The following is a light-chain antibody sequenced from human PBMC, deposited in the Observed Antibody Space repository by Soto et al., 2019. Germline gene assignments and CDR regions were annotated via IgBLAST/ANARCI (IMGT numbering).Light chain of an antibody. Sequence: EIVLTQSLATLSLSPGERDNLSCSPCQSVYSDCLVSEXTRARRIISSCLAWYQQKPGQAPRLLIYDASTRATGIPARFSGSGSGTEFTLTISSLQSEDFAVYYCQQYDSWPITFGGGTKVDIK. J-gene: IGKJ4*01. CDR2: DAS. V-gene: IGKV3-15*01. CDR1: QSVYSDCLVSEXTRARRIISSC. CDR3: QQYDSWPIT.